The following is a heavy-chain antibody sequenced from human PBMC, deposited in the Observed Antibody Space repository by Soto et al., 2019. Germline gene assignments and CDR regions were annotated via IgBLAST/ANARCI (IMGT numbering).Heavy chain of an antibody. D-gene: IGHD5-12*01. Sequence: QVQLQESGPGLVKPSETLSLTCTVSGGSISSYYWSWIRQPPGKGLEWIGYIYYSGSTNYNPSPKRRVTISVDTSKNQFSLKLSSVTAADTAVYYCASLRDGYGYQFDYWGQGTLVTVSS. CDR3: ASLRDGYGYQFDY. CDR1: GGSISSYY. V-gene: IGHV4-59*01. J-gene: IGHJ4*02. CDR2: IYYSGST.